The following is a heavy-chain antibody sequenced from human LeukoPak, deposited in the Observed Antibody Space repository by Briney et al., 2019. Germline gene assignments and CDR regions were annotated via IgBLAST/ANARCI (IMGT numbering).Heavy chain of an antibody. J-gene: IGHJ4*02. V-gene: IGHV4-34*01. CDR3: ARRLSTAVVAVAGFYYFDY. CDR1: GGSISGYY. D-gene: IGHD6-19*01. Sequence: PSETLSLTCTVSGGSISGYYWSWIRQPPGKGLEWIGEINHSGSTNYNPSLKSRVTISVDTSKNQFSLKLSSVTAADTAVYYCARRLSTAVVAVAGFYYFDYWGQGTLVTVSS. CDR2: INHSGST.